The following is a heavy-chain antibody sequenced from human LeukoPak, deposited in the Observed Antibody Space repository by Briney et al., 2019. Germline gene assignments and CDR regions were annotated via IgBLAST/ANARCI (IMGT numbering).Heavy chain of an antibody. D-gene: IGHD2-2*01. J-gene: IGHJ3*02. CDR1: GGSMSSYY. CDR3: AKDMGPYCSSTSCYAAFDI. V-gene: IGHV3-9*01. Sequence: LSLTCTVSGGSMSSYYWSWIRQPPGKGLEWVSGISWNSGSIGYADSVKGRFTISRDNAKNSLYLQMNSLRAEDTALYYCAKDMGPYCSSTSCYAAFDIWGQGTMVTVSS. CDR2: ISWNSGSI.